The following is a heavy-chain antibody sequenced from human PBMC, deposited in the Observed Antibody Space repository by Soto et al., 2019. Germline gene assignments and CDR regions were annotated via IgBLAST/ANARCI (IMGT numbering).Heavy chain of an antibody. Sequence: PGGSLRLSCAASGFTFSSYAMSWVRQAPGKGLKWLSAISGSGGSTYYADSVKGRFTISRDNSKNTLYLQINSLRAEDTAVYYCAKDVTYYDYVWGSYRSSFDYWGQGTLVTVSS. CDR2: ISGSGGST. V-gene: IGHV3-23*01. D-gene: IGHD3-16*02. J-gene: IGHJ4*02. CDR1: GFTFSSYA. CDR3: AKDVTYYDYVWGSYRSSFDY.